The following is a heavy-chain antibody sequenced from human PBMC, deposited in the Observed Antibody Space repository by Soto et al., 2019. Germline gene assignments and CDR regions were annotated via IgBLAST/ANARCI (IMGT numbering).Heavy chain of an antibody. D-gene: IGHD1-26*01. CDR3: ARVTMVPATTGGYSLYYYGLDV. J-gene: IGHJ6*02. CDR1: GFSLTTGGMC. V-gene: IGHV2-70*01. Sequence: GSGPTLVTPTQTLILTCTFSGFSLTTGGMCVTWIRQPPGKALEWLALIDWDDVKYYSTSLKTRLTISRDTSKNQVVLTMTNMDPVDTASYYCARVTMVPATTGGYSLYYYGLDVWGQGITVTVPS. CDR2: IDWDDVK.